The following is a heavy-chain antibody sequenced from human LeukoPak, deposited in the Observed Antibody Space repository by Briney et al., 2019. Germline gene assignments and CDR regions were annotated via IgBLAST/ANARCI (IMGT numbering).Heavy chain of an antibody. CDR2: INPSGGST. D-gene: IGHD4-17*01. CDR1: GYTFTSYY. CDR3: AREGTNGDYPGY. Sequence: ASVKVSCKASGYTFTSYYMHWVRQAPGQGLEWMGIINPSGGSTSYAQKFQGRVTMTRDTSMSTVYMGLSSLRSEDTAVYYCAREGTNGDYPGYWGQGTLVTVSS. V-gene: IGHV1-46*01. J-gene: IGHJ4*02.